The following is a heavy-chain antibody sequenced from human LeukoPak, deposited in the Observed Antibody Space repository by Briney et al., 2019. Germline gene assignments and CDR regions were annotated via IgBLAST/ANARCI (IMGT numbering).Heavy chain of an antibody. CDR3: AKDSGHYYYGSGGCH. J-gene: IGHJ4*02. Sequence: PGGSLRLSCAASGFTFSSYGMHWVRQAPGKGLEWVAFIRYDGSNKYYADSVKGRFTISRDYSNNTLFLQMNSLRAEDTAVYYCAKDSGHYYYGSGGCHWDQGTLVTVSS. CDR2: IRYDGSNK. CDR1: GFTFSSYG. D-gene: IGHD3-10*01. V-gene: IGHV3-30*02.